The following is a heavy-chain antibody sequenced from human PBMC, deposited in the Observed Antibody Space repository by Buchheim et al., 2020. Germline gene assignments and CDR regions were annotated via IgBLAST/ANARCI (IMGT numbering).Heavy chain of an antibody. CDR3: ARADSTSGGTFDY. CDR2: ITPSGGST. D-gene: IGHD3-16*01. CDR1: GYTFTNYY. Sequence: QVQLVQSGAEVKKPGASVKVSCKASGYTFTNYYLHWLRQAPGQGLEWMAMITPSGGSTTYAQKFQGRVTMTRDTSTSTVYMELSSLRSEDTAVYYCARADSTSGGTFDYWGQGTL. V-gene: IGHV1-46*01. J-gene: IGHJ4*02.